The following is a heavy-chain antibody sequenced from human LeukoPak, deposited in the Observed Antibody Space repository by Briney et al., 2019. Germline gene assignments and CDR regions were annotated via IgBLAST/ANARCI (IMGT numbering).Heavy chain of an antibody. CDR1: GGSISSYF. CDR2: FYTSGST. D-gene: IGHD2-21*01. Sequence: SETLSLTCTVSGGSISSYFWSWTRQPAGKGLEWIGRFYTSGSTDYNPSLKSRVSMSIDTSKNQFSLKLSSVTAADTAVYYCARDVIAWANWFDPWGQGTLVTVSS. CDR3: ARDVIAWANWFDP. J-gene: IGHJ5*02. V-gene: IGHV4-4*07.